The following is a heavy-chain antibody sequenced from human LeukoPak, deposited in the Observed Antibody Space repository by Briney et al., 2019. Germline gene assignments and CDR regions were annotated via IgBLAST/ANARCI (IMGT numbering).Heavy chain of an antibody. J-gene: IGHJ6*02. CDR3: ARITDYYGMDV. Sequence: PGGSLRLSCAASGFTFGTYAMNWVRQAPGKGLEWVSSISRSGRDIYYADSVRGRFTISRDNAKNSLSLQMNSLRAEDTAVYYCARITDYYGMDVWGQGTTVTVSS. D-gene: IGHD3-10*01. CDR1: GFTFGTYA. V-gene: IGHV3-21*04. CDR2: ISRSGRDI.